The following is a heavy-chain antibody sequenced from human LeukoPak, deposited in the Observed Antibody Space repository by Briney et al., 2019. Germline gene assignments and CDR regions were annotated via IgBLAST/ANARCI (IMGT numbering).Heavy chain of an antibody. J-gene: IGHJ4*02. Sequence: PGGSLRLSCAASGFTFSSYAMNWVGHAPGKGLEGVSAMSYSGSSTYYADSVKGRFTISRDNSKNTLYLQMNSLRAEDTAVYYCAKDRSSSFSGFLEYWGQGTLVTVSS. CDR2: MSYSGSST. D-gene: IGHD6-6*01. V-gene: IGHV3-23*01. CDR3: AKDRSSSFSGFLEY. CDR1: GFTFSSYA.